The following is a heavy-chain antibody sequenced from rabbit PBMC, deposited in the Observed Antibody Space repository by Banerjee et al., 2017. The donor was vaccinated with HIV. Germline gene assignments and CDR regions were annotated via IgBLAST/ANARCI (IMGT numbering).Heavy chain of an antibody. D-gene: IGHD4-1*01. J-gene: IGHJ4*01. Sequence: QQQLEESGGGLVKPEGSLTLTCTVSGFSFSSSYWICWVRQAPGKGLEWIACIYAGNSGNTYYASWAKGRFTISSLNTVTLQMTSLIAADTATYFCARDLAGVIGWNFNLWGPGTLVTVS. CDR1: GFSFSSSYW. CDR3: ARDLAGVIGWNFNL. CDR2: IYAGNSGNT. V-gene: IGHV1S45*01.